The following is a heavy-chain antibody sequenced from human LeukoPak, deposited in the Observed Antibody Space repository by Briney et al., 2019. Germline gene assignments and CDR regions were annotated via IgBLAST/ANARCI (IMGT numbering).Heavy chain of an antibody. V-gene: IGHV4-59*03. D-gene: IGHD2-8*01. CDR1: GASISSSY. Sequence: PSETLSLTCSVSGASISSSYWSWLRQPPGKGLEWIAHIYNRDTNYNPSLQSRVTISLDTSKNQFSLKLTSVTAADRAVYYCAKNGRTWPSWGRGTLVTVSS. J-gene: IGHJ5*02. CDR2: IYNRDT. CDR3: AKNGRTWPS.